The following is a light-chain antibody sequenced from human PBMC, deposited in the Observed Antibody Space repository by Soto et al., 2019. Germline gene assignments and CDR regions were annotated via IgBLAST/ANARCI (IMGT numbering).Light chain of an antibody. V-gene: IGLV1-47*02. CDR3: AAWDDSLSGWV. Sequence: QSVPTQPPSASGTPGQRVTISCSGSSSNIGSNYVYWYQQLPGTAPKLLIYSNNQRPSGVPDRFSGSKSGTSASLAISGLRSEDEADYYCAAWDDSLSGWVCGGGTKLTVL. CDR2: SNN. J-gene: IGLJ3*02. CDR1: SSNIGSNY.